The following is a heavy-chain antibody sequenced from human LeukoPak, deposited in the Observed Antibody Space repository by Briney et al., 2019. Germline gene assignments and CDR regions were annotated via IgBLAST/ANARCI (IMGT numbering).Heavy chain of an antibody. Sequence: GGSLRLSCAVSGFTVSSNFMSWVRQAPGKGPEWVSVIYTSGITYYADSVRGRFTISRDNSKNTLYLQMDGLTAEDTAVYYCAREDAGGTHSFDYWGQGTLVTVSS. V-gene: IGHV3-66*01. CDR3: AREDAGGTHSFDY. CDR1: GFTVSSNF. J-gene: IGHJ4*02. D-gene: IGHD1-26*01. CDR2: IYTSGIT.